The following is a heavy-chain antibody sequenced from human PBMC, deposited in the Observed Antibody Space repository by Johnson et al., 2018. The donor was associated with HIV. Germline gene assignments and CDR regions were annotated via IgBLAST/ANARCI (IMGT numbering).Heavy chain of an antibody. Sequence: VQLVESGGGLVHPGGSLRLSCAASGFTVSTNYMSWVRQAPGKGLEWVSLIYTGGSTFYADSVKGRFTISRDNSKNALYLQMNSLRAEDTAVYYCARVRVGAFDICGQGTMVTVSS. CDR2: IYTGGST. CDR1: GFTVSTNY. J-gene: IGHJ3*02. V-gene: IGHV3-66*02. D-gene: IGHD1-26*01. CDR3: ARVRVGAFDI.